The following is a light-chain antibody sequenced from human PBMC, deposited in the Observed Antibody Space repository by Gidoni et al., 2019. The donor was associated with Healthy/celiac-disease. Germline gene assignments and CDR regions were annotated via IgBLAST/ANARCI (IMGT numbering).Light chain of an antibody. J-gene: IGLJ2*01. CDR2: DVS. CDR1: SSDVGGYNS. V-gene: IGLV2-11*01. CDR3: CSYAGSYSFDVV. Sequence: QSALTQPSSVSGSPGQTVTISCTGTSSDVGGYNSVSWYQQHPGKAPKLMIYDVSTRPSGVPDRFSGSQSGNPAALPISGLQAEDEADYYCCSYAGSYSFDVVFCGGPKLTVL.